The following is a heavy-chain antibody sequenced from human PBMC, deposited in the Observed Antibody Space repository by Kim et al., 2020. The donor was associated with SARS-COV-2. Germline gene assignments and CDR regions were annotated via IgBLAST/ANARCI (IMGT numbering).Heavy chain of an antibody. Sequence: SETLSLTCAVSGGSISSSNWWSWVRQPPGKGLEWIGEIYHSGSTNYNPSLKSRVTISVDKSKNQFSLKLSSVTAADTAVYYCARDKVGGRYYYYGMDVWGQGTTVTVSS. D-gene: IGHD2-15*01. CDR1: GGSISSSNW. CDR3: ARDKVGGRYYYYGMDV. CDR2: IYHSGST. J-gene: IGHJ6*02. V-gene: IGHV4-4*02.